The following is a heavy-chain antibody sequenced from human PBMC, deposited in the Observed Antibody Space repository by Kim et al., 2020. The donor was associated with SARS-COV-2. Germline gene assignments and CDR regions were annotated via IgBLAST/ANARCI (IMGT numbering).Heavy chain of an antibody. J-gene: IGHJ5*02. D-gene: IGHD3-9*01. CDR2: INPSGGST. V-gene: IGHV1-46*01. CDR3: ARDRNGSGEGSSWYDILTGLLYLNWFDP. CDR1: GYTFTSYY. Sequence: ASVKVSCKASGYTFTSYYMHWVRQAPGQGLEWMGIINPSGGSTSYAQKFQGRVTMTRDTSTSTVYMELSSLRSEDTAVYYCARDRNGSGEGSSWYDILTGLLYLNWFDPWGQGTLVTVSS.